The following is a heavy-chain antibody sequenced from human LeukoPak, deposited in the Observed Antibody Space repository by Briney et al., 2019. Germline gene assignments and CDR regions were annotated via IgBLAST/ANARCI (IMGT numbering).Heavy chain of an antibody. CDR3: ARDSTPTYYSGTYYFEY. CDR2: INPRGGST. D-gene: IGHD1-26*01. V-gene: IGHV1-46*01. J-gene: IGHJ4*02. Sequence: ASVKVSCKASGYTFASYYMHWVRQAPGQGLEWMGIINPRGGSTTYAQKFQGRVTMTRDTSTSTVCMELSSLRSEDTAVYYCARDSTPTYYSGTYYFEYWGQGTLVTVSS. CDR1: GYTFASYY.